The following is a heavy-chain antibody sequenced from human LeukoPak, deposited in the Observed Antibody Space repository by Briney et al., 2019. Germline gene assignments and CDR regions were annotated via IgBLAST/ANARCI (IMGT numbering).Heavy chain of an antibody. Sequence: SETLSLTCTVSGGSISSYYWSWIRQPPGKGLESIGYIFYSGSTSYNPSLKSRVTMSVDTSKNQFSLKLSSVTAADTAVYYCARLPSTVNVHDAFDIWGQGTMVTVSS. CDR2: IFYSGST. D-gene: IGHD4-17*01. CDR3: ARLPSTVNVHDAFDI. V-gene: IGHV4-59*08. J-gene: IGHJ3*02. CDR1: GGSISSYY.